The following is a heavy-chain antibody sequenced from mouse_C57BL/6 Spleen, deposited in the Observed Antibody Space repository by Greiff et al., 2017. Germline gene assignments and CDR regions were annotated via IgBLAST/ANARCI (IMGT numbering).Heavy chain of an antibody. CDR3: AGDYYGSSLEAY. D-gene: IGHD1-1*01. CDR2: IYPGDGDT. CDR1: GYAFSSYW. Sequence: QVHVKQSGAELVKPGASVKISCKASGYAFSSYWMNWVKQRPGKGLEWIGQIYPGDGDTNYNGKFKGKATLTADKSSSTAYMQLSSLTSEDSAVYFCAGDYYGSSLEAYWGQGTLVTVSA. V-gene: IGHV1-80*01. J-gene: IGHJ3*01.